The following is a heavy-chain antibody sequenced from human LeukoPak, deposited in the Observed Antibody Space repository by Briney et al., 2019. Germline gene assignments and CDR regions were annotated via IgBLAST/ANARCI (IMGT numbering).Heavy chain of an antibody. CDR1: GFTFSIFE. V-gene: IGHV3-48*03. CDR3: TRSDY. Sequence: GGALRLSCAASGFTFSIFEMNWVRQAPGKGLEWVSYISSAGSTIYYADSVKGRFTISRGNAKNSLYLQMNSLRAEDTAVYYCTRSDYWGQGTLVTVSS. J-gene: IGHJ4*02. CDR2: ISSAGSTI.